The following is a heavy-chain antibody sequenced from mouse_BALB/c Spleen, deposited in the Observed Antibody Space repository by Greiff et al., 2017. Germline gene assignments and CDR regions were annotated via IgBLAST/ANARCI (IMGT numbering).Heavy chain of an antibody. Sequence: VQLKESGPSLVKPSQTLSLTCSVTGDSITSGYWNWIRKFPGNKLEYMGYISYSGSTYYNPSLKSRISITRDTSKNQYYLQLNSVTTEDTATYYCARSPHYGSSYYFDYWGQGTTLTVSS. J-gene: IGHJ2*01. CDR2: ISYSGST. D-gene: IGHD1-1*01. CDR3: ARSPHYGSSYYFDY. CDR1: GDSITSGY. V-gene: IGHV3-8*02.